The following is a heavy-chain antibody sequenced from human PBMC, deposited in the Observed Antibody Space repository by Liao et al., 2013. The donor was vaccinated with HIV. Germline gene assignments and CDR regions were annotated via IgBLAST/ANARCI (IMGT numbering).Heavy chain of an antibody. D-gene: IGHD1-26*01. V-gene: IGHV4-4*07. CDR1: GGSTSSYY. J-gene: IGHJ5*02. CDR2: IYISGST. Sequence: QVQLQESGPGLVKPSETLALTCSVSGGSTSSYYWAWIRQPAGKGLEWIGRIYISGSTTYNPSLKSRVTMSVDTSKNRFSLKLSSVTAADTAVYYCAKDGGVGAARGDNWFDPWGQGTLVTVSS. CDR3: AKDGGVGAARGDNWFDP.